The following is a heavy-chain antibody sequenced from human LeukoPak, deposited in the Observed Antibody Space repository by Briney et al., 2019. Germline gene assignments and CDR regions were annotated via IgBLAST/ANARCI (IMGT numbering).Heavy chain of an antibody. Sequence: SETQSLTCTVSGGSISSSSYYWGWIRQPPGKGLEWIGSIYYSGSTYYNPSLKSRVTISVDTSKNQFSLKLSSVTAADTAVYYCARYEKYYDILTGYFDYWGQGTLVTVSS. D-gene: IGHD3-9*01. J-gene: IGHJ4*02. CDR3: ARYEKYYDILTGYFDY. V-gene: IGHV4-39*07. CDR2: IYYSGST. CDR1: GGSISSSSYY.